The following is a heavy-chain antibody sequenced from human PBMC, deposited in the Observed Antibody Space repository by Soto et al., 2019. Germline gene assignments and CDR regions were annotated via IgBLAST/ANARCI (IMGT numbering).Heavy chain of an antibody. CDR2: IIPILGIA. Sequence: QVQLVQSGAEVKKPGSSVKVSCKASGGTFSSYTISWVRQAPGQGLEWMGRIIPILGIANYAQKFQGRVTITADKSTSTAYMELSSLRSEDTAVYYCARDAGDCSGGSCYSVDWFDPWGQGTLVTVSS. CDR3: ARDAGDCSGGSCYSVDWFDP. V-gene: IGHV1-69*02. D-gene: IGHD2-15*01. J-gene: IGHJ5*02. CDR1: GGTFSSYT.